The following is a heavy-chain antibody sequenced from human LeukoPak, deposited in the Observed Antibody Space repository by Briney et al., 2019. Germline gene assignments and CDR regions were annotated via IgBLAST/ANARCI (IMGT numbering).Heavy chain of an antibody. Sequence: SETLSLTCTVSGGSINNYYWSWIRQPPGKGLEWIGYIYYRGSTNYNPSLKSRVTFSVDTSKSQFSLKLNSVTAADTAVYYCARGGDYGDLRYFDYWGQGTLVTVSS. V-gene: IGHV4-59*01. CDR3: ARGGDYGDLRYFDY. J-gene: IGHJ4*02. D-gene: IGHD4-17*01. CDR2: IYYRGST. CDR1: GGSINNYY.